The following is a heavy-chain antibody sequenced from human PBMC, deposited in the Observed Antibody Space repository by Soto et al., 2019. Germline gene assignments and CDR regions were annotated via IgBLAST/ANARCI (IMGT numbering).Heavy chain of an antibody. V-gene: IGHV2-5*02. CDR1: GFSLSTSGVG. CDR3: AHTPHVSLGFDP. J-gene: IGHJ5*02. Sequence: QITLKESGPTLVKPTQTLTLTCTFSGFSLSTSGVGVGWIRQPPGKALEWLALIYWDDDKRYSPSLKSRLTITKDTPKNQVVLTMTNMDPVDTATYSFAHTPHVSLGFDPWGQGTLVTVSS. D-gene: IGHD3-10*02. CDR2: IYWDDDK.